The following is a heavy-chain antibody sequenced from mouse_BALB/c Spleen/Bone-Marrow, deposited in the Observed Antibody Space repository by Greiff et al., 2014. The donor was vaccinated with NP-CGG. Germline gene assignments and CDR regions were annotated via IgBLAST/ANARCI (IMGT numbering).Heavy chain of an antibody. J-gene: IGHJ4*01. CDR2: ISSGGSYT. CDR3: ARLTPDYAMDY. D-gene: IGHD1-3*01. CDR1: GFTFSNYG. V-gene: IGHV5-6*02. Sequence: EVKLVESGGDLVKPGGSLKLSCAASGFTFSNYGMSWVRQTPDKRLEWVATISSGGSYTYFPDSVKGRFTISRDNAKNTLYLQMNSLKSEYAAMYYCARLTPDYAMDYWGQGTSVTVSS.